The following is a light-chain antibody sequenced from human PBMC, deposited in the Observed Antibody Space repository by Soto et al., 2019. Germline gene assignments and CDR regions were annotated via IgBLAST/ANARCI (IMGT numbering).Light chain of an antibody. CDR3: ISYTSSSTLV. J-gene: IGLJ2*01. V-gene: IGLV2-14*01. Sequence: QSVLTQPASVSGSPGQSITISCTGTSSDVGGYNYVSWYQQHPGKAPKVVIYEVSNRPSWISNRFSGSKSGNTASLTISGLQAEDEADYYCISYTSSSTLVFGGGTKLTVL. CDR1: SSDVGGYNY. CDR2: EVS.